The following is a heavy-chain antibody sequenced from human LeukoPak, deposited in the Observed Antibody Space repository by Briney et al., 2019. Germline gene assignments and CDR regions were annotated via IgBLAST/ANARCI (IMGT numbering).Heavy chain of an antibody. CDR2: IYNSGST. D-gene: IGHD1-1*01. J-gene: IGHJ4*02. V-gene: IGHV4-59*08. CDR3: ARATPGWNPPDY. Sequence: PSETLSLTCTVSGDSVRANYWSWIRQPPGTGLEWLGYIYNSGSTSYNPSIKSRVTISVDTSKNQFSLKLSSVTAADTAVYYCARATPGWNPPDYWGQGTLVSVSS. CDR1: GDSVRANY.